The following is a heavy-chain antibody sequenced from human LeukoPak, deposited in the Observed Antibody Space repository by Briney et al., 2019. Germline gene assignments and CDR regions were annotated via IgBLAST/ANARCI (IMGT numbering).Heavy chain of an antibody. CDR2: ISSSSSYI. V-gene: IGHV3-21*01. CDR1: RFTFNDYG. J-gene: IGHJ4*02. Sequence: GGSLRLSCAASRFTFNDYGMSWVRQTPGKGLEWVSCISSSSSYIYYADSLKGRFTISRDNAKNSLYLQMNSLRAEDTAVYYCARDMGIAVAGTFDYWGQGSLVTVSS. CDR3: ARDMGIAVAGTFDY. D-gene: IGHD6-19*01.